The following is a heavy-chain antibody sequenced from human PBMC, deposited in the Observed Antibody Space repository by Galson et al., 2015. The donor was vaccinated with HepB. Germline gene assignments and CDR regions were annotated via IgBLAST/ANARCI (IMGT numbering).Heavy chain of an antibody. CDR3: ANDVGIAVAGGGVFDY. CDR2: ISGSGGST. CDR1: GFTFSSYA. J-gene: IGHJ4*02. Sequence: SLRLSCAASGFTFSSYAMSWVRQAPGKGLEWVSAISGSGGSTYYADSVKGRFTISRDNSKNTLYLQMNSLRAEDTAVYYCANDVGIAVAGGGVFDYWGQGTLVTVSS. D-gene: IGHD6-19*01. V-gene: IGHV3-23*01.